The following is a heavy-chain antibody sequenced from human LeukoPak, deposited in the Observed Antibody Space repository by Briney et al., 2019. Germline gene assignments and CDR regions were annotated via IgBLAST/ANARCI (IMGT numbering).Heavy chain of an antibody. CDR1: GFTFSSYA. Sequence: PGGSLRLSCAASGFTFSSYAMSWVRQAPGKGLGWVSAISGSGGSTYYADSVKGRFTISRDNAKNSVYLQMNNLRAEDTAVYYCARDRLGDYDHSGYYNKWGQGTLVTVSS. J-gene: IGHJ4*02. CDR3: ARDRLGDYDHSGYYNK. V-gene: IGHV3-23*01. CDR2: ISGSGGST. D-gene: IGHD3-22*01.